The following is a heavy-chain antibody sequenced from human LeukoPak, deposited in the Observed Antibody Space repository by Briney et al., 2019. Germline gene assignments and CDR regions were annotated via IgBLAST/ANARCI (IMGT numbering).Heavy chain of an antibody. D-gene: IGHD3-3*01. CDR2: VSYSGST. CDR3: ARGYAPWSGSYSNQFDF. V-gene: IGHV4-61*03. CDR1: GGSISSGGYY. J-gene: IGHJ4*02. Sequence: SETLSLTCTVSGGSISSGGYYWNWIRQPPGQGLEWLGYVSYSGSTDYKPSLESRVSISADRSKNRFSLTLRSVAAADTAIYYCARGYAPWSGSYSNQFDFWGQGILVIVSS.